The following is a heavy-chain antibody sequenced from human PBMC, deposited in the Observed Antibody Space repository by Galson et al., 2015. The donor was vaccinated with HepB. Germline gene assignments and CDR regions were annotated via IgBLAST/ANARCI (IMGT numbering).Heavy chain of an antibody. CDR3: AKGLEATIGCDY. D-gene: IGHD5-24*01. CDR1: GFTFSYYG. Sequence: SLRLSCAASGFTFSYYGMHWVRQAPGKGLEWVAAILYDGSNKYYGDSVKGRFTISRDNSKNTPYLQMNSLRADDTAVYYCAKGLEATIGCDYWGQGTLVTVSS. CDR2: ILYDGSNK. J-gene: IGHJ4*02. V-gene: IGHV3-30*18.